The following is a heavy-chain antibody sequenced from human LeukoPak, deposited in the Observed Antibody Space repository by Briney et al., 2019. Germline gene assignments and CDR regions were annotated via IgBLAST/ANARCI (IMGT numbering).Heavy chain of an antibody. D-gene: IGHD3-22*01. V-gene: IGHV3-21*01. Sequence: GGALRLSCAASGFTFSSYSMNWLRQAPGDGLEWASSVSSSSSYIYYADSLKGQFTISRDKSKNSLYLQISSLRAEETAVYYCARGGPGSGYQRNPDFWGKGTLVTVSS. CDR3: ARGGPGSGYQRNPDF. CDR1: GFTFSSYS. J-gene: IGHJ4*02. CDR2: VSSSSSYI.